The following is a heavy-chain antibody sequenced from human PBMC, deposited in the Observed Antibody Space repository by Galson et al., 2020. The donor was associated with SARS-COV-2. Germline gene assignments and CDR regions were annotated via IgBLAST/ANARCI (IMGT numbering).Heavy chain of an antibody. J-gene: IGHJ1*01. CDR1: FSLSATG. CDR3: ARGSGLSSPPAHYYDTSVYFAEYFQD. Sequence: GGPLSLSCGFSLSATGIHWVRQAPGKGQEWVAVIWNGGSYFYYAASVRRRLTVPRDDSTNTVHLEMNRLRADATAMYYCARGSGLSSPPAHYYDTSVYFAEYFQDWGLGTLVTVSS. CDR2: IWNGGSYF. V-gene: IGHV3-33*01. D-gene: IGHD3-22*01.